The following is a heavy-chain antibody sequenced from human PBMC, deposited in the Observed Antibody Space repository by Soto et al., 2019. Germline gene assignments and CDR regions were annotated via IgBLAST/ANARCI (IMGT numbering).Heavy chain of an antibody. J-gene: IGHJ4*02. CDR1: GGTFISYA. V-gene: IGHV1-69*13. CDR3: ARGVLEFTPGYFDY. Sequence: SVKVSCKASGGTFISYAISWVRQAPGQGLEWMGGIIPIFGTANYAQKFQGRVTITADESTSTAYMELSSLRSEDTAVYYCARGVLEFTPGYFDYWGQGTLVTVSS. CDR2: IIPIFGTA. D-gene: IGHD3-3*01.